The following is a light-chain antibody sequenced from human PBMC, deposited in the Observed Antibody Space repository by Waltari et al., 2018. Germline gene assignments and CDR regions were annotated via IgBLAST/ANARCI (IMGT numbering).Light chain of an antibody. CDR1: ILAKKY. V-gene: IGLV3-27*01. Sequence: SYDLTQPSSVSVSPGQTARISRSGDILAKKYGRWFQQKQGQAPVQVSYKGNERPSGIPARFSGSRAVTTVAVTVSGAHVDDGADYYCYSAADNAVGVFGGGTKLTV. J-gene: IGLJ3*02. CDR2: KGN. CDR3: YSAADNAVGV.